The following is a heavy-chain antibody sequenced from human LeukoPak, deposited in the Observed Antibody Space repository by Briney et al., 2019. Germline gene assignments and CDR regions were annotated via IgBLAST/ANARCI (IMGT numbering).Heavy chain of an antibody. CDR1: GGTFISYA. J-gene: IGHJ4*01. CDR3: ARDGEMATTPFDY. V-gene: IGHV1-69*04. CDR2: IIPILGIA. D-gene: IGHD5-24*01. Sequence: SVKVSCKASGGTFISYAISWVRQAPGQGLEWMGRIIPILGIANYGQKFQGRVTITADKSTSTAYMELSSLRSEDTAVYYCARDGEMATTPFDYWGHGTLVTVSS.